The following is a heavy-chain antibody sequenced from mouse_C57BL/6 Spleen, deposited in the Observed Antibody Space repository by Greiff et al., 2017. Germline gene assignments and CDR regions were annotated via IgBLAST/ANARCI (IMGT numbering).Heavy chain of an antibody. D-gene: IGHD1-1*01. CDR1: GYTFTSYW. J-gene: IGHJ2*01. V-gene: IGHV1-5*01. CDR3: TRITTVVATSYFDY. Sequence: EVHLVESGTVLARPGASVKMSCKTSGYTFTSYWMHWVKQRPGQGLEWIGAIYPGNSDTSYNQKFKGKAKLTAVTSASTAYMELSSLTNEDSAVYYCTRITTVVATSYFDYWGQGTTLTVSS. CDR2: IYPGNSDT.